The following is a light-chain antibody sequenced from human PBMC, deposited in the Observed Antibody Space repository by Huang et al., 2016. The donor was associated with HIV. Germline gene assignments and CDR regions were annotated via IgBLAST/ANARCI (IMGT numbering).Light chain of an antibody. CDR3: QQYNTWPWT. CDR2: GAA. Sequence: EIVMTQSPATLSVSPGDGATLSCRASESVSTNLAWYQQKPGQAPRSLIEGAATRAAGIPATFSGSGSATEFSLTISSLQSEDFALYHCQQYNTWPWTFGQGTKVEI. J-gene: IGKJ1*01. CDR1: ESVSTN. V-gene: IGKV3-15*01.